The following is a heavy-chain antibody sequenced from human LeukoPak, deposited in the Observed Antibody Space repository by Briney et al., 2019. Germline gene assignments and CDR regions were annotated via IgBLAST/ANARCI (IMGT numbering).Heavy chain of an antibody. CDR3: ARGSGDCSGGSCYKWSFDY. V-gene: IGHV4-31*03. CDR2: IYYSGST. D-gene: IGHD2-15*01. CDR1: GGSISSGGYY. J-gene: IGHJ4*02. Sequence: SETLSLTCTVSGGSISSGGYYWSWIRQHPGKGLEWIGYIYYSGSTYYNPSLKSRVTISVDTSKNQFSLKLSSVTAADTAVYYCARGSGDCSGGSCYKWSFDYWGQGTLVTVSS.